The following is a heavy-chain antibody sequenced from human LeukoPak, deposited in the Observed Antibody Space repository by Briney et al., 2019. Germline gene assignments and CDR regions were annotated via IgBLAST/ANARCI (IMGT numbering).Heavy chain of an antibody. V-gene: IGHV3-21*01. J-gene: IGHJ4*02. CDR1: GFTFSSYS. CDR3: VRGGAGATIDDYYDY. CDR2: ISSSSSHI. D-gene: IGHD6-25*01. Sequence: GGSLRLSCAASGFTFSSYSINWVRQAPGRGLEWVSSISSSSSHIYYADSVKGRFTISRDNAKNSLYLQMNSLGVEDTAVYYCVRGGAGATIDDYYDYWGQGTLVTVSS.